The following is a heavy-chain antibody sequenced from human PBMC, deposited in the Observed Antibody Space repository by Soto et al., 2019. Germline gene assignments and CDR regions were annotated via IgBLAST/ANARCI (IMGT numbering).Heavy chain of an antibody. CDR1: GYTFSNYD. V-gene: IGHV1-18*04. CDR2: VSNKNGVT. J-gene: IGHJ4*02. Sequence: ASVKVSCKTSGYTFSNYDFSWVRQAPGQGLEWMGWVSNKNGVTNYAEKFRDRVTMTTDISTNTIYMELRSLRSDDTAVYFCARERLNTGWYGFDYWGQGTLVTVSS. D-gene: IGHD6-19*01. CDR3: ARERLNTGWYGFDY.